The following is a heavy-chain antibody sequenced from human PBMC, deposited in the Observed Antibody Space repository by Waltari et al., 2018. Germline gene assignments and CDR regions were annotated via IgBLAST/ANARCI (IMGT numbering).Heavy chain of an antibody. CDR3: ARHVYTTLDY. CDR1: GYSISSGYY. Sequence: QVQLQESGPGLVKPSETLSLTRAVSGYSISSGYYWGWIRQPPGKGLEWIGNIYHSGSTYYNPSLKSRVTISVDTSKNQFSLKLSSVTAADTAVYYCARHVYTTLDYWGQGTLVTVSS. CDR2: IYHSGST. D-gene: IGHD3-16*01. V-gene: IGHV4-38-2*01. J-gene: IGHJ4*02.